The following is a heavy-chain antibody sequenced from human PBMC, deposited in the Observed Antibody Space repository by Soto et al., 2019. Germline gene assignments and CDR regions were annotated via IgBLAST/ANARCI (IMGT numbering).Heavy chain of an antibody. CDR2: ISGSGGST. J-gene: IGHJ6*02. Sequence: EVQLLESGGGLVQPGGSLRLSCAASGFTFSSYAMSWVRQAPGKGLEWVSAISGSGGSTYYADSVKGRFTISRDNYKKRLSLQTDSLRAEDTAVSYCAKPRVTGYERDSYYYCLYFWGQGTTVIV. CDR3: AKPRVTGYERDSYYYCLYF. CDR1: GFTFSSYA. D-gene: IGHD3-9*01. V-gene: IGHV3-23*01.